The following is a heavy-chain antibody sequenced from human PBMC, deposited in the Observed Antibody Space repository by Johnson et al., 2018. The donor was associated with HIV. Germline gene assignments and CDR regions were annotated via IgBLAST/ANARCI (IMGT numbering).Heavy chain of an antibody. J-gene: IGHJ3*01. CDR3: AKDRTNWGYDAFDL. V-gene: IGHV3-20*04. CDR1: GFTFDDYG. Sequence: VQLVESGGGLIQPGGSLRLSCAASGFTFDDYGMSWVRQAPGKGLEWVSGINWHGGSTGYADSVKGRFTISRDNTKNSVYLQMNSLRVEDTAFYYCAKDRTNWGYDAFDLWGQGTLVTVSS. CDR2: INWHGGST. D-gene: IGHD2-15*01.